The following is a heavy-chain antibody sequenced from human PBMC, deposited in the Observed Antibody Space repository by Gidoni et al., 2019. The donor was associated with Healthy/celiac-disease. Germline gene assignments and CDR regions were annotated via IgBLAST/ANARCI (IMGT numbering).Heavy chain of an antibody. J-gene: IGHJ6*02. CDR2: IIPIFGTA. Sequence: QLVQSGAEVKKPGSSVKVSCKASGGTFSRYAISWVRQAPGQGLEWMGGIIPIFGTANYAQKFQGKVTITAEKSTSTAYMELSSLRSEGTAVYFCAGEGGGGYFAYYYYGMDVWGQGTTVTVSS. V-gene: IGHV1-69*06. CDR1: GGTFSRYA. CDR3: AGEGGGGYFAYYYYGMDV. D-gene: IGHD1-26*01.